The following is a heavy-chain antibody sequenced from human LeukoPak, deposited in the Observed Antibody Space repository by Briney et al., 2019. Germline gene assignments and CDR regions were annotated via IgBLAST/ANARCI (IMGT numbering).Heavy chain of an antibody. CDR3: VSIAVADFFDY. Sequence: GGSLRLSCAASGFSFSSYAMSWVRQAPGKGLEWVSAISGSGGSTYYADSVKGRFTISRDNSKNTPYLQMNSLRAEDTAVYYCVSIAVADFFDYWGQGTLVTVSS. CDR2: ISGSGGST. V-gene: IGHV3-23*01. D-gene: IGHD6-19*01. J-gene: IGHJ4*02. CDR1: GFSFSSYA.